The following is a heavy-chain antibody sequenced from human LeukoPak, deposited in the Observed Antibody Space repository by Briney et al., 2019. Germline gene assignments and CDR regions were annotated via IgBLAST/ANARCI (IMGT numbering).Heavy chain of an antibody. CDR1: GYTFTGYY. CDR2: INPHSGGT. J-gene: IGHJ6*03. V-gene: IGHV1-2*02. D-gene: IGHD2-21*02. Sequence: ASVKVSCTASGYTFTGYYIQRVRQAPGQGVERMGWINPHSGGTNYAQEFQGRVTMTRDTSISTAYMELSSLRPDDTAVYSCARGVTARGFYYYMDIWGNGTTVTISS. CDR3: ARGVTARGFYYYMDI.